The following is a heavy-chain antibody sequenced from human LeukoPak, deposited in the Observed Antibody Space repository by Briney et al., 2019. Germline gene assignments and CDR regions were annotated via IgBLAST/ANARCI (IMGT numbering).Heavy chain of an antibody. V-gene: IGHV1-2*06. Sequence: GASVKVSCKASGYTFTGYYIHWVRQAPGQGLEWMRRINPNSGGTNYARKFQGRVTMTRDTSISTAYMQLSRLTSDDTAVYYCAREPMVRDFNWFDPWGQGTLVTVSS. CDR3: AREPMVRDFNWFDP. CDR2: INPNSGGT. D-gene: IGHD3-10*01. CDR1: GYTFTGYY. J-gene: IGHJ5*02.